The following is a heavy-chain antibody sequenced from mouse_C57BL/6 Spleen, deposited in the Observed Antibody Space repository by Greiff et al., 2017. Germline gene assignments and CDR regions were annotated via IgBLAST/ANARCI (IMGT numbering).Heavy chain of an antibody. Sequence: VQLKESGAELVRPGASVKLSCTASGFNIKDDYMHWVKQRPEQGLEWIGWIDPENGDTEYASKFQGKATITADTSSNTAYLQLSSLTSEDTAVYYCTTRNWDKNYWGQGTTLTVSS. CDR1: GFNIKDDY. J-gene: IGHJ2*01. D-gene: IGHD4-1*01. CDR3: TTRNWDKNY. CDR2: IDPENGDT. V-gene: IGHV14-4*01.